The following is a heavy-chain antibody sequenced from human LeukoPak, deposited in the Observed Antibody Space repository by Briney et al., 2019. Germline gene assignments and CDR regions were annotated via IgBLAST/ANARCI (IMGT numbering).Heavy chain of an antibody. D-gene: IGHD4-17*01. J-gene: IGHJ5*02. Sequence: SETLSLTFTVPVCSISCGSYSWSWIRQPAGKGLEWIGRIYTRGSTNSKPSLKSRVTISVDTSKNQFSLKLSSVTAADTAVYYCARDDYVRLDLWGQGTLVTVSS. V-gene: IGHV4-61*02. CDR1: VCSISCGSYS. CDR2: IYTRGST. CDR3: ARDDYVRLDL.